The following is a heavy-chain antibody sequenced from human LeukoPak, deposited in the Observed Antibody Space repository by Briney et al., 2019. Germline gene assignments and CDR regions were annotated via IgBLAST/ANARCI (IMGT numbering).Heavy chain of an antibody. CDR2: ISSSSSYI. D-gene: IGHD2-2*01. Sequence: PGGSLRLSCAASGFIFSSYSMNWVRQAPGKGLEWVSSISSSSSYIYYADSVRGRFTISRDNAKNSLYLQMNSLRAEDTAVYYCARAVVPAALDYWGQGTLVTVSS. CDR3: ARAVVPAALDY. CDR1: GFIFSSYS. J-gene: IGHJ4*02. V-gene: IGHV3-21*01.